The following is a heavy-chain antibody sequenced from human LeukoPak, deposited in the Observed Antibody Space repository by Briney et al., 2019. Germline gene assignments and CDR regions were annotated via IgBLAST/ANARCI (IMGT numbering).Heavy chain of an antibody. Sequence: SETLSLTCTVSGGPVRSASYYWSWVRQPAGKGLEWIGRIYTSESTSYNPSLKSRVTMSLDTSRSQFSLRLSSVTAADTAVYYCARDDVGISAVGSVWGQGTLVTVSS. V-gene: IGHV4-61*02. CDR2: IYTSEST. J-gene: IGHJ4*02. D-gene: IGHD6-13*01. CDR3: ARDDVGISAVGSV. CDR1: GGPVRSASYY.